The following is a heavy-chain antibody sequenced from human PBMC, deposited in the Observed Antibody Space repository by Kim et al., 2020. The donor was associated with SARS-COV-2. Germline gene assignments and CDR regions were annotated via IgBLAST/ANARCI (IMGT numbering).Heavy chain of an antibody. J-gene: IGHJ4*02. D-gene: IGHD6-19*01. V-gene: IGHV3-23*01. CDR3: AKDQGGSGHPIFDY. Sequence: ADSVKGRFTISRDNSKYTLYLQMNSLRAEDTSVYYCAKDQGGSGHPIFDYWGQGTLVTVSS.